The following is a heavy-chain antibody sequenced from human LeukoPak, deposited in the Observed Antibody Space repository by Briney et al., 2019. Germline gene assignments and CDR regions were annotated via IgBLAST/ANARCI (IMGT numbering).Heavy chain of an antibody. Sequence: SETLSLTCTVSGGSISHYYWSWIRQPPGKGLEWIGYIYYSGNTNYNPSLKSRVTISVDTSKNQFSLKLSSVAAADTAVYYCARHRDTRGYGGYWDFDQWGQGTLVTVSS. CDR1: GGSISHYY. CDR3: ARHRDTRGYGGYWDFDQ. J-gene: IGHJ4*02. D-gene: IGHD5-12*01. V-gene: IGHV4-59*08. CDR2: IYYSGNT.